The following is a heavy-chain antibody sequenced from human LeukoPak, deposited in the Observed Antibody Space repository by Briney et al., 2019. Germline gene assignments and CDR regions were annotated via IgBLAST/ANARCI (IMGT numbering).Heavy chain of an antibody. J-gene: IGHJ4*02. Sequence: QPGESLRLSCAASGFTFSSYAMSWVRQAPGKGLEWVSAISGSGGSTYYADSVKGRFTISRDNSKNTLYLQMNSLRAEDTAVYYCARIEAMGGCTHFDYWGQGTLVTVSS. CDR3: ARIEAMGGCTHFDY. D-gene: IGHD5-18*01. V-gene: IGHV3-23*01. CDR2: ISGSGGST. CDR1: GFTFSSYA.